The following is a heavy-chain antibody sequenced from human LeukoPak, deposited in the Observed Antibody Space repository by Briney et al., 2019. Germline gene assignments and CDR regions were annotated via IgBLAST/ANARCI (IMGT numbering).Heavy chain of an antibody. CDR1: GGSISGYY. CDR2: IYHSGST. V-gene: IGHV4-38-2*02. Sequence: SETLSLTCTVSGGSISGYYWGWIRQPPGKGLEWIGSIYHSGSTYYNPSLKSRVTISVDTSKNQFSLKLSSVTAADTAVYYCARVEAAVDYYYYYGMDVWGQGATVTVSS. J-gene: IGHJ6*02. CDR3: ARVEAAVDYYYYYGMDV. D-gene: IGHD6-19*01.